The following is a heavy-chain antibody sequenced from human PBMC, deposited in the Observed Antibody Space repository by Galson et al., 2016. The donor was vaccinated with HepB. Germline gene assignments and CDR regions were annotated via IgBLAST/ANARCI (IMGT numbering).Heavy chain of an antibody. J-gene: IGHJ1*01. V-gene: IGHV3-7*01. Sequence: SLRLSCAASGSTFSSYWMTWVRQAPGKGPEWVAHIKEDGSEIYYVESVRGRFTISRDNAKNSLYLQMNSLRAEDTAVYSCVTERRTSSWCFWGQGTLVTVSS. CDR2: IKEDGSEI. CDR3: VTERRTSSWCF. D-gene: IGHD6-13*01. CDR1: GSTFSSYW.